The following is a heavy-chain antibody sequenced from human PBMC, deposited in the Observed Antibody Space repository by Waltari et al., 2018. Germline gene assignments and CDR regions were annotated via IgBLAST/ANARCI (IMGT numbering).Heavy chain of an antibody. CDR1: GYMFRNFG. D-gene: IGHD3-10*02. V-gene: IGHV1-18*01. CDR3: ARDRRDDNNSVRWLDP. CDR2: ISAYNSNT. Sequence: QIQLVQSGGEVKKPGASVKVSCKASGYMFRNFGIFWVRQAPGQGLEFMGWISAYNSNTNYAQTFQCRLTLTTDTSASTAYMELSSLTSDDTAVYYCARDRRDDNNSVRWLDPWGQGTLVTVSS. J-gene: IGHJ5*02.